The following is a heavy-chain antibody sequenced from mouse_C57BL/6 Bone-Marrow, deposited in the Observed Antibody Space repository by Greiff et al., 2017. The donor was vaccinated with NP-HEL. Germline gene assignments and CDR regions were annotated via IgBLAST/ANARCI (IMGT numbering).Heavy chain of an antibody. J-gene: IGHJ2*01. CDR3: ARRDYGSIYYFDY. Sequence: VKPGASVKISCKASGYAFSSSWMNWVKQRPGKGLEWIGRIYPGDGDTNYNGKFKGKATLTADKSSSTAYMQLSSLTSEDSAVYFCARRDYGSIYYFDYWGQGTTLTVSS. CDR1: GYAFSSSW. D-gene: IGHD1-1*01. V-gene: IGHV1-82*01. CDR2: IYPGDGDT.